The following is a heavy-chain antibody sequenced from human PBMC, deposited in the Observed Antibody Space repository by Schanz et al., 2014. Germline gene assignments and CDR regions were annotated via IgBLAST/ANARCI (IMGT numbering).Heavy chain of an antibody. D-gene: IGHD1-1*01. V-gene: IGHV3-7*02. J-gene: IGHJ5*02. CDR3: ARGRVLES. CDR2: IKKDGSEK. Sequence: EVQLVESGGGLVQPGGSLRLSCAASGFTFSDYWMSWVRQAPGKGPEWVANIKKDGSEKYYVDSVKGRFTISRDDAKKSMYLQMNNLRAEDTAVYYCARGRVLESWGQGTLVTVSS. CDR1: GFTFSDYW.